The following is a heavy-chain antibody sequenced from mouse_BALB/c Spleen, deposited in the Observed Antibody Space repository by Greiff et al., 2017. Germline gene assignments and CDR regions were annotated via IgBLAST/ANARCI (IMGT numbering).Heavy chain of an antibody. CDR1: GFTFSSYY. V-gene: IGHV5-6-2*01. CDR3: ARQGGTTARWYFDV. D-gene: IGHD1-2*01. CDR2: INSNGGST. Sequence: EVMLVESGGGLVKLGGSLKLSCAASGFTFSSYYMSWVRQTPEKRLELVAAINSNGGSTYYPDTVKGRFTISRDNAKNTLYLQMSSLKSEDTALYYCARQGGTTARWYFDVWGAGTTVTVSS. J-gene: IGHJ1*01.